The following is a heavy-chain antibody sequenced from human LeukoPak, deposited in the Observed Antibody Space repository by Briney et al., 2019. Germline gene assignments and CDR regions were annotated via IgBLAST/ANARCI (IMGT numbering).Heavy chain of an antibody. V-gene: IGHV3-30*03. CDR1: GFTFSSYG. D-gene: IGHD6-13*01. Sequence: PGRSLRLSCAASGFTFSSYGMHWVRQAPGKGLEWVAVISYDGSNKYYADSVKGRFTISRDNSKNTLYLQMNSLRAEDTAVYYCARDSSSWYGGWFDPWGQGTLVTVFS. CDR2: ISYDGSNK. CDR3: ARDSSSWYGGWFDP. J-gene: IGHJ5*02.